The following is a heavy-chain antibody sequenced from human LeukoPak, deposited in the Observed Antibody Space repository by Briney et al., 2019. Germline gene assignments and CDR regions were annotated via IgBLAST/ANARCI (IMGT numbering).Heavy chain of an antibody. Sequence: SETLSLTCAVSGGSISSSNWWSWVRQPPGKGLEWIGEINHSGSTNYNPSLKSRVTISVDTSKNQFSLKLSSVTAADTAVYYCARGQQWLRYYFDYWGQGTLVTVSS. J-gene: IGHJ4*02. CDR3: ARGQQWLRYYFDY. CDR1: GGSISSSNW. V-gene: IGHV4-4*02. CDR2: INHSGST. D-gene: IGHD6-19*01.